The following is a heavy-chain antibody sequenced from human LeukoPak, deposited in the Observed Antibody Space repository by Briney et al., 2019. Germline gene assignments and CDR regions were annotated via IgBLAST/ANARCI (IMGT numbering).Heavy chain of an antibody. Sequence: GGSLRLSCAASGFTFRSHAMSWVRQAPGKGLQWVSSIDHSGGVAYFADSVKGRFTISRDNAKNSLYLQMNSLRAEDTALYYCAKDYCGGDCYSGWYFDLWGRGTLVTVSS. J-gene: IGHJ2*01. V-gene: IGHV3-23*01. CDR3: AKDYCGGDCYSGWYFDL. CDR2: IDHSGGVA. D-gene: IGHD2-21*02. CDR1: GFTFRSHA.